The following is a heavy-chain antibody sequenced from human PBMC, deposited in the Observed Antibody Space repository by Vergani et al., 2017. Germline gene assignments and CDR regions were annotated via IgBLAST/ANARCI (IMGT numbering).Heavy chain of an antibody. D-gene: IGHD2-2*01. Sequence: QLLESGGGLIQPGGSLRLSCAASGFTFNSYAMTLVRQAPGKGLEWVSGINNNGGSTYYADSVKGRFTISRDNSKNTLYLQMTDLRAAETATYYCAKVCGSTSCPYGGGAFDVWGHGTMVTVSS. J-gene: IGHJ3*01. V-gene: IGHV3-23*01. CDR3: AKVCGSTSCPYGGGAFDV. CDR2: INNNGGST. CDR1: GFTFNSYA.